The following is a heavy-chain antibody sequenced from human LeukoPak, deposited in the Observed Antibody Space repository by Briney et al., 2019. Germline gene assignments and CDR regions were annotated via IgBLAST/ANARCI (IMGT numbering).Heavy chain of an antibody. Sequence: SETLSLTCAVYGGSFSGYYWSWIRQPPGKGLEWIGEINHSGSTNYNPSLKSRVTISVDTSKNQFSLKLSSVTAADTAVYYCARGPFKASGSYYNEETPRYMDVWGKGTTVTVSS. J-gene: IGHJ6*03. V-gene: IGHV4-34*01. CDR2: INHSGST. CDR1: GGSFSGYY. CDR3: ARGPFKASGSYYNEETPRYMDV. D-gene: IGHD3-10*01.